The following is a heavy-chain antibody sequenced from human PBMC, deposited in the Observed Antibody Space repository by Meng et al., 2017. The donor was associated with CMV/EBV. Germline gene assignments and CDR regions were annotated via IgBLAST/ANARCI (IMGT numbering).Heavy chain of an antibody. Sequence: QESGLGLVKASGTLSLSCTVSCGSISSYYWSWIRQPAGKGLELIGRIYTSGSTNYNPSLKSRVTMSVDTSKNQFSLKLSSVTAADTAVYYCARSMVVAGDWFDPWGQGTLVTVSS. J-gene: IGHJ5*02. CDR3: ARSMVVAGDWFDP. CDR2: IYTSGST. V-gene: IGHV4-4*07. CDR1: CGSISSYY. D-gene: IGHD2-15*01.